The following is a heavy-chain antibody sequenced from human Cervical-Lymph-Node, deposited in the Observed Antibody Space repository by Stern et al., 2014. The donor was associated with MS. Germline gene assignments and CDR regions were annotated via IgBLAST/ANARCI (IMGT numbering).Heavy chain of an antibody. J-gene: IGHJ4*02. Sequence: EVQLVQSGGGLVQPGGSLRLSCAASGFTFSSYAMTWVRQAPGKGLEWVSVISDSGGSTSYADSVKGRFTISRDNSKNTLYLQMNSLRAEDTAIYYCAKDLSTGWYRGTFDYWGQGTLVTVSS. V-gene: IGHV3-23*04. CDR1: GFTFSSYA. CDR2: ISDSGGST. CDR3: AKDLSTGWYRGTFDY. D-gene: IGHD6-19*01.